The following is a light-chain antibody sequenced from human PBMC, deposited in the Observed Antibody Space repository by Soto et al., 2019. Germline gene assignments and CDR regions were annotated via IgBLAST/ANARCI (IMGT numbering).Light chain of an antibody. Sequence: EILLTQSPSTLSLSPGERATLSCWASQSISRYLARYQQKPGQGPRLLIYGASTRAPGIPARFSGSGSGTEFTLTISSLQSEDFAVYYCQQYNSWPPITFGQGTRLEIK. V-gene: IGKV3-15*01. CDR2: GAS. CDR3: QQYNSWPPIT. J-gene: IGKJ5*01. CDR1: QSISRY.